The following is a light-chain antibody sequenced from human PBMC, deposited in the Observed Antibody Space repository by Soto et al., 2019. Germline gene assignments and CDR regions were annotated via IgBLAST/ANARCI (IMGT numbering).Light chain of an antibody. CDR1: SSNIGNSN. J-gene: IGLJ3*02. CDR3: GACDDSRLGSWV. V-gene: IGLV1-44*01. CDR2: AND. Sequence: QSVLTQPPSASGTPGQRVTISCSGSSSNIGNSNVNWYQHLPGTAPKLVVYANDQRPSGVPDRFSGSKSATSASLAITGHQAEDEGDYYCGACDDSRLGSWVFGEGTKVTVL.